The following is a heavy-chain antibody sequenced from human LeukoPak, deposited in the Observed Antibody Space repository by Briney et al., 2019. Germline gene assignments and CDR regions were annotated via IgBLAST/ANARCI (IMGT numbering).Heavy chain of an antibody. V-gene: IGHV4-4*07. D-gene: IGHD3-10*01. CDR1: GGSISSYY. CDR3: ARDSGTTGEVKSDP. CDR2: IYTSGST. Sequence: PSETLSLTCTVSGGSISSYYWSWIRQPAGKGLEWIGRIYTSGSTTYNPSLKSRVTMSVDTSKNQFSLKLRSVTAADTAVYYCARDSGTTGEVKSDPWGQGTLVTASS. J-gene: IGHJ5*02.